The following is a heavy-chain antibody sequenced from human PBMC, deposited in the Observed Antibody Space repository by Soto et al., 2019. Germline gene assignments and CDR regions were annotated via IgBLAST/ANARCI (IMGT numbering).Heavy chain of an antibody. CDR3: AIDPPPPDY. J-gene: IGHJ4*02. CDR2: ISAYKGNT. Sequence: QVQLVQSGAEVKKPGASVKVSCKASGYTFASYAISWMRQAPGQGLEWMGWISAYKGNTNYAQKLQGRVTMTTDTSTSTAYMELRSLRSDVTAGYYCAIDPPPPDYWGQGTRVTVSS. V-gene: IGHV1-18*01. CDR1: GYTFASYA.